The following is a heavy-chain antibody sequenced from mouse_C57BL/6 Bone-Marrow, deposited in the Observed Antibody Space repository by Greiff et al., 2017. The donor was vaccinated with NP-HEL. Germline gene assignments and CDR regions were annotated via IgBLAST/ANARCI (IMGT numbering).Heavy chain of an antibody. D-gene: IGHD4-1*01. V-gene: IGHV7-3*01. J-gene: IGHJ1*03. Sequence: EVMLVESGGGLVQPGGSLSLSCAASGFTFTDYYMSWVRQPPGKALEWLGFIRNKANGYTTEYSASVKGRFTISRDNSQSILYLQMNALRAEDSATYYCARYKLAHWYFDVWGTGTTVTVSS. CDR3: ARYKLAHWYFDV. CDR2: IRNKANGYTT. CDR1: GFTFTDYY.